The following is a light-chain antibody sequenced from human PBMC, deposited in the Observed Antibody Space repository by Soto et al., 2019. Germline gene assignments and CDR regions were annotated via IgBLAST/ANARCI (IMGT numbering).Light chain of an antibody. CDR3: QVWDRSSDHRGV. J-gene: IGLJ1*01. V-gene: IGLV3-21*02. Sequence: SYELTQPPSVSVAPGQTARITCGGNNIGSKSVQWYQQKPGQAPVLVVYDDSDRPSGIPERFSGSNSGNTATLTISRVEAGDEADYYCQVWDRSSDHRGVFGTGTKVTVL. CDR1: NIGSKS. CDR2: DDS.